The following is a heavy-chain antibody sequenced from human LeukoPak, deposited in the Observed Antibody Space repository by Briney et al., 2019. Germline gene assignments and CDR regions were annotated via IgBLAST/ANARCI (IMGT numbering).Heavy chain of an antibody. Sequence: YPSETLSLTCTVSGGSISSYYWSWIRQPPGKGLEWIGYIYYSGSTNYNPSLKSRVTISVDTSKNQFSLKLTSVTAADTAVYYCAREAAYSSGWYNGMDVWGQGTTVTVSS. CDR3: AREAAYSSGWYNGMDV. CDR2: IYYSGST. D-gene: IGHD6-19*01. V-gene: IGHV4-59*01. CDR1: GGSISSYY. J-gene: IGHJ6*02.